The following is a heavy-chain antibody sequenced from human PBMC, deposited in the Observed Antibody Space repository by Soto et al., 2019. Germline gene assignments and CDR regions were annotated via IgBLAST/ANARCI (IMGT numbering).Heavy chain of an antibody. CDR2: INPSGGST. J-gene: IGHJ6*02. CDR3: ARGDTNYDILTGYYNDYYYYGMDV. V-gene: IGHV1-46*01. D-gene: IGHD3-9*01. CDR1: GYTFTIYY. Sequence: ASVKVFCKASGYTFTIYYMRWVRQAPGQGLEWMGIINPSGGSTSYAQKFQGRVTMTRDTSTSTVYMELSSLRSEDTAVYYCARGDTNYDILTGYYNDYYYYGMDVWGQGTTVTVSS.